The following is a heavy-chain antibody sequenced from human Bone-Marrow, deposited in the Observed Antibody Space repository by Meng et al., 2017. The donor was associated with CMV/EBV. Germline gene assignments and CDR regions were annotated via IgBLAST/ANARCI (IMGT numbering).Heavy chain of an antibody. CDR1: GYSFTGYY. CDR3: AREGAYCGGDCYQGLDY. J-gene: IGHJ4*02. V-gene: IGHV1-2*02. Sequence: ASVKVSCKATGYSFTGYYMHWVRQAPGQGLEWMGWINPNSGGTNYAQKFQGRVTMTRDTSISTAYMELSRLRSDDTAVYYCAREGAYCGGDCYQGLDYWGQGTLATVSS. D-gene: IGHD2-21*01. CDR2: INPNSGGT.